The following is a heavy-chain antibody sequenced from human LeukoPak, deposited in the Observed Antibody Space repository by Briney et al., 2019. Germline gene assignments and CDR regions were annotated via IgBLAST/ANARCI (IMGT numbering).Heavy chain of an antibody. Sequence: PGGSLRLSCAASGFTFSTYWMHWVRQAPGKGLVWVSRISPDGSSTAYADSVKGRLTISRDNAKNTLYLQMNSLRAEDTAVYYCARGPISMVRGVKTRYYYYGMDVWGQGTTVTVSS. CDR1: GFTFSTYW. D-gene: IGHD3-10*01. CDR3: ARGPISMVRGVKTRYYYYGMDV. V-gene: IGHV3-74*01. J-gene: IGHJ6*02. CDR2: ISPDGSST.